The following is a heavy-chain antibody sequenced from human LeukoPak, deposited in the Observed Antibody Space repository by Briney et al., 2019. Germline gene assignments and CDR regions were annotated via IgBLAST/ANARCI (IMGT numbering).Heavy chain of an antibody. V-gene: IGHV3-23*01. CDR2: ISGSGGST. CDR3: AKGVYSSGWFDFQH. Sequence: GGSLRLSCAASGFTVSSNYMSWVRQAPGKGLEWVSAISGSGGSTYYADSVKGRFTISRDNSKNTLYLQMNSLRAEDTAVYYCAKGVYSSGWFDFQHWGQGTLVTVSS. J-gene: IGHJ1*01. D-gene: IGHD6-19*01. CDR1: GFTVSSNY.